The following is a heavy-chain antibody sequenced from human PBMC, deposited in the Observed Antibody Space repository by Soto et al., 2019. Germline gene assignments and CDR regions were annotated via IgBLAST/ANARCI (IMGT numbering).Heavy chain of an antibody. CDR2: MNIGTGGT. Sequence: ASVKVSCKASGYRFTTYYIHWVRQAPGQGLEWMGRMNIGTGGTTYAQKFQGRVTMTRDTSISTAYMEVSSVKSDDTAMYYCARDGNFAFRGYSFAFDLWGQGTRVTVSS. D-gene: IGHD5-18*01. V-gene: IGHV1-2*06. CDR1: GYRFTTYY. J-gene: IGHJ4*02. CDR3: ARDGNFAFRGYSFAFDL.